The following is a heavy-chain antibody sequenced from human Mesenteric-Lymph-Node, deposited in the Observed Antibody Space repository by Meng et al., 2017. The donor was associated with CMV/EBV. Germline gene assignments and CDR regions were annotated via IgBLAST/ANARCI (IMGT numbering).Heavy chain of an antibody. CDR3: TRGRAAAGTYFDY. Sequence: GESLKISCAASGFTFSSYSMNWVRQAPGKGLEWVSLISTGGDITYYADSVKGRFTIFRDNSNSILYLQMSSLRAEDTAVYYCTRGRAAAGTYFDYWGQGTLVTVSS. V-gene: IGHV3-23*01. D-gene: IGHD6-13*01. J-gene: IGHJ4*02. CDR2: ISTGGDIT. CDR1: GFTFSSYS.